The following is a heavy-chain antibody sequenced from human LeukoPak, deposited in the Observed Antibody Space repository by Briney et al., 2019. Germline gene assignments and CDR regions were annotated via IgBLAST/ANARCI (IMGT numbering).Heavy chain of an antibody. D-gene: IGHD5-18*01. CDR3: ARVGYSYGYFSYFDY. V-gene: IGHV3-7*01. Sequence: PGGSLRFSCAASGFTFSSYWMSWVRQAPGKGLEWVANIKQDGSEKYYVDSVKGRFTISRDNAKNSLYLQMNSLRAEDTAVYYCARVGYSYGYFSYFDYWGQGTLVTVSS. CDR2: IKQDGSEK. CDR1: GFTFSSYW. J-gene: IGHJ4*02.